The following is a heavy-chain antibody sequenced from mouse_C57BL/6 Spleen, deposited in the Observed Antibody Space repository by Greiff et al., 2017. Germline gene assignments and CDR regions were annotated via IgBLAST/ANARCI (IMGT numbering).Heavy chain of an antibody. V-gene: IGHV3-6*01. D-gene: IGHD2-5*01. Sequence: EVQLVESGPGLVKPSQSLSLTCSVTGYSITSGYYWNWIRQFPGNKLEWMGYISYDGSNNYNPSLKNRISITRDTSKNQFFLKLNSVTTEDTATYYCARYSNLFAYWGQGTLVTVSA. CDR1: GYSITSGYY. CDR2: ISYDGSN. J-gene: IGHJ3*01. CDR3: ARYSNLFAY.